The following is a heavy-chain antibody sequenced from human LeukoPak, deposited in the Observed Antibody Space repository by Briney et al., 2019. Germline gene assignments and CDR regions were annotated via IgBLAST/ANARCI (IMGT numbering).Heavy chain of an antibody. J-gene: IGHJ4*02. Sequence: SETLSLTCTVSGGSISSYYWSWIRQPPGKGLEWIGSIYYSGNTYYSPSLMSRVTISVDTSKNQFSLNLSSVTAADTAVYFRARAPHFFWGQGALVTVSS. D-gene: IGHD2/OR15-2a*01. CDR1: GGSISSYY. CDR3: ARAPHFF. CDR2: IYYSGNT. V-gene: IGHV4-59*12.